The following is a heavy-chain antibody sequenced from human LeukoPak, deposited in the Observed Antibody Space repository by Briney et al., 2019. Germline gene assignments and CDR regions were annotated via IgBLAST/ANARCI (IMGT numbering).Heavy chain of an antibody. D-gene: IGHD3-22*01. V-gene: IGHV4-39*01. Sequence: TSETLSLTCTVSGASISSSSYYGGWIRQPPGKGLEWIGTTYYSGTTYYNPSLKSRVTISSDTSKNQFSLELSSLTAADTAVYYCASLWVNSGYYYVYFDHCGQGTLVTVSS. CDR1: GASISSSSYY. J-gene: IGHJ4*02. CDR3: ASLWVNSGYYYVYFDH. CDR2: TYYSGTT.